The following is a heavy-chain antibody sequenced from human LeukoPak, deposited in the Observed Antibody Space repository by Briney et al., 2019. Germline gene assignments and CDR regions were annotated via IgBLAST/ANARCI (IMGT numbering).Heavy chain of an antibody. CDR2: INSDGSST. CDR3: AKLGSVAAAGTSDAFDI. D-gene: IGHD6-13*01. V-gene: IGHV3-74*01. Sequence: PGGSLRLSCAASGFTFSSYWMHWVRQAPGKGLVWVSRINSDGSSTSYADSVKGRFTISRDNSKNTLYLQMNSLRAEDTAVYYCAKLGSVAAAGTSDAFDIWGQGTMVTVSS. J-gene: IGHJ3*02. CDR1: GFTFSSYW.